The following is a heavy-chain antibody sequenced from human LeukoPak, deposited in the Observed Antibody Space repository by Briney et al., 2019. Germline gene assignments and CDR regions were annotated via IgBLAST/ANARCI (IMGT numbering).Heavy chain of an antibody. V-gene: IGHV3-20*04. CDR3: AKDQSPYRTFDY. J-gene: IGHJ4*02. D-gene: IGHD2-15*01. CDR2: INWNGGST. CDR1: GFTFDDYG. Sequence: GGSLRLSCAASGFTFDDYGMSWVRHAPGKGLEWVSGINWNGGSTGYADSVKGRFTISRDNSKNTLYLQMSGLRVEDTAIYYCAKDQSPYRTFDYWGQGTLVTVSS.